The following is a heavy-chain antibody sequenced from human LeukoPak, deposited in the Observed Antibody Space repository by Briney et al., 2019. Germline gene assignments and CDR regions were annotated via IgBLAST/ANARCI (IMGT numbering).Heavy chain of an antibody. J-gene: IGHJ3*02. CDR1: GYTFSTYG. Sequence: GAPVKLSCKASGYTFSTYGISSVRQAPGHGREWMGWISAYNGNTNYAQKLQGRVTMTTDTSTSTAYMELRSLRSDDTAVYYCARGGSGSYWAFDIRGQGTMVTVSS. D-gene: IGHD3-10*01. V-gene: IGHV1-18*04. CDR2: ISAYNGNT. CDR3: ARGGSGSYWAFDI.